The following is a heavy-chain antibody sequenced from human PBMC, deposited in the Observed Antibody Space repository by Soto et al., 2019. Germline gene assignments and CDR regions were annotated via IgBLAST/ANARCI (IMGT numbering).Heavy chain of an antibody. CDR2: INPSGGST. J-gene: IGHJ3*02. V-gene: IGHV1-46*01. Sequence: ASVKVSCKASGYTFTSYYMHWVRQAPGQGLEWMGIINPSGGSTSYAQKFQGRVTMTRDTSTSTVYMELSSLRSEDTAVYYCARDWYDSSASGLVGAFDIWGQGTMLTVS. CDR1: GYTFTSYY. CDR3: ARDWYDSSASGLVGAFDI. D-gene: IGHD3-22*01.